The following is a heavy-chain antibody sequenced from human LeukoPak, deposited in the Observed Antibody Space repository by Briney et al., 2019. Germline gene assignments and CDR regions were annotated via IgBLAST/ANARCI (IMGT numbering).Heavy chain of an antibody. CDR3: ARDPPMVRGVRWFDP. D-gene: IGHD3-10*01. Sequence: ASVKVSCKASGYTFTGYYMHWVRQAPGQGLEWMGWISAYNGNTNYAQKLQGRVTMTTDTSTSTAYMEPRSLRSDDTAVYYCARDPPMVRGVRWFDPWGQGTLVTVSS. J-gene: IGHJ5*02. CDR2: ISAYNGNT. CDR1: GYTFTGYY. V-gene: IGHV1-18*04.